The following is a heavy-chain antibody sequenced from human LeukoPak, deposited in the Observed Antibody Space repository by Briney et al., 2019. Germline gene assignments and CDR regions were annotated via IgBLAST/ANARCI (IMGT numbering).Heavy chain of an antibody. CDR2: ISGSGGST. V-gene: IGHV3-23*01. Sequence: GGSLRLSCAPSGFTFSSYAMSWVRQAPGKGLEWVSAISGSGGSTFYADSVKGRFTVSRDNSKNTLYLQMNSLRAEDTAVYYCAKGTGIAARPSPFDYWGQGTLVTVSS. CDR1: GFTFSSYA. D-gene: IGHD6-6*01. J-gene: IGHJ4*02. CDR3: AKGTGIAARPSPFDY.